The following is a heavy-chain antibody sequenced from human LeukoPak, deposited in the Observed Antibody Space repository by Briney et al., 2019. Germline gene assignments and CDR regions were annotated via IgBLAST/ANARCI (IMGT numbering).Heavy chain of an antibody. CDR2: IYHSGST. Sequence: SGTLSLTCAVSGGSISSSNWWSWVRQPPGKGLEWIGEIYHSGSTNYNPSLKRRVTISVDKSKNQFSLKLSSVTAADTAVYYCASLSPGIAAAGRYYFDYWGQGTLVTVSS. CDR1: GGSISSSNW. J-gene: IGHJ4*02. D-gene: IGHD6-13*01. V-gene: IGHV4-4*02. CDR3: ASLSPGIAAAGRYYFDY.